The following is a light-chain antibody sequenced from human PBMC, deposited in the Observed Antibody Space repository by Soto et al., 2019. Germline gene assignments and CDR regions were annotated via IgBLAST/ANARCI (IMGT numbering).Light chain of an antibody. V-gene: IGKV1-5*01. CDR1: QSINNL. CDR3: RQYGYSLGFA. CDR2: DVS. J-gene: IGKJ4*01. Sequence: DVQMTQSPSTLSASVGDRVTITCRASQSINNLLAWYQQKPGKAPKFLIYDVSTLESGVPSRFSGSGSGTEFTLTISRLEPEDFAVYYGRQYGYSLGFAFGGGTKVDIK.